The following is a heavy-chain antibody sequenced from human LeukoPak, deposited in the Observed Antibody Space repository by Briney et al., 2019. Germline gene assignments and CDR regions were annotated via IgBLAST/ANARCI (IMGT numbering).Heavy chain of an antibody. CDR2: IYTSGGT. CDR1: GFTVTTNY. CDR3: TREAWDY. Sequence: GGSLRLSCAASGFTVTTNYMSWVRQAPGKGLEWVSVIYTSGGTYYADSVKGRFTISRDNSKNTLYLQMNNLRVEDTAVYYCTREAWDYWGQGTRVTVSS. V-gene: IGHV3-66*01. J-gene: IGHJ4*02.